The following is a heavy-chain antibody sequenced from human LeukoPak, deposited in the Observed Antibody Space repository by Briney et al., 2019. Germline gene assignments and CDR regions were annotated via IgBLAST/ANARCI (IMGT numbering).Heavy chain of an antibody. J-gene: IGHJ4*02. CDR1: GFTFSNYA. D-gene: IGHD3/OR15-3a*01. V-gene: IGHV3-23*01. CDR3: TTDWTLGPPPSGDY. CDR2: ISGSGGST. Sequence: GSLRLSCAAAGFTFSNYAMSWVRQAPGKGLEWVSAISGSGGSTYYADSVKGRFTISRDNSKNTLYLQMNSLKTEDTAVYYCTTDWTLGPPPSGDYWGQGTLVTVSS.